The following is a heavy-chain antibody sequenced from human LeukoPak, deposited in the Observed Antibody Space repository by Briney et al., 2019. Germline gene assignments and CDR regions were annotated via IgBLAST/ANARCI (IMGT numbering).Heavy chain of an antibody. CDR3: ARVGATRGYSSSWYGNWFDP. CDR1: GGSSSGYY. J-gene: IGHJ5*02. D-gene: IGHD6-13*01. V-gene: IGHV4-34*01. Sequence: PETLSLTCAVYGGSSSGYYWSWIRPPPGKEQEWTGEINNSGSTNYNPSLKSRVTISVDTSKNQFSLKLSSVTAADTAVYYCARVGATRGYSSSWYGNWFDPWGQGTLVTVSS. CDR2: INNSGST.